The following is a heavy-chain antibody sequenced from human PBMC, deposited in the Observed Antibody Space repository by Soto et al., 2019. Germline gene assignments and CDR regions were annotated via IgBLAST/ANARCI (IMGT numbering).Heavy chain of an antibody. V-gene: IGHV3-21*01. CDR2: ISRSSDSI. CDR1: EFTFSTFS. D-gene: IGHD1-1*01. J-gene: IGHJ3*01. CDR3: AIRFTGAFDV. Sequence: VQLVESGGGLVQPGGSLRLSCVASEFTFSTFSMNWIRQAPGKGLEWVASISRSSDSIYYADSVKGRFTISRDNAKQSLYLQMDNLRAEDTAVFYCAIRFTGAFDVWGLGTMVTVSS.